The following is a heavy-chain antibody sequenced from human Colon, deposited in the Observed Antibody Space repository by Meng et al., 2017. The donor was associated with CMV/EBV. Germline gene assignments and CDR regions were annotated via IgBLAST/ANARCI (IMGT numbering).Heavy chain of an antibody. CDR2: ISGSGGST. J-gene: IGHJ6*02. CDR3: AKNLALFGVATNTGMDV. D-gene: IGHD3-3*01. Sequence: GESLKISCSASGFTFSSYAMSWVRQAPGKGLEWVSTISGSGGSTYYADSVKGRFTISRDNSKNTLYLQMSSLRAEDTAVYYCAKNLALFGVATNTGMDVWGQGTTVTVSS. V-gene: IGHV3-23*01. CDR1: GFTFSSYA.